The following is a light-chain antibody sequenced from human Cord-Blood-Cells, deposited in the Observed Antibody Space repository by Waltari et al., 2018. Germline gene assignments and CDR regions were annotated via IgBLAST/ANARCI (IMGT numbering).Light chain of an antibody. CDR2: DAS. CDR3: QQRSNWPPVLYS. CDR1: QSVSSY. V-gene: IGKV3-11*01. J-gene: IGKJ2*03. Sequence: EIVLTQSPATLSLSPGESATLSCRASQSVSSYLAWYQQKPGQAPRLLIYDASNRATGIPARFSGSGSGTDFTLTISSLEPEDFAVYYCQQRSNWPPVLYSFGQGTKLEIK.